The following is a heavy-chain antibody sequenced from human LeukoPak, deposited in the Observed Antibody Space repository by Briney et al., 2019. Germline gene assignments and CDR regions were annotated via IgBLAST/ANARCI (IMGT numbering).Heavy chain of an antibody. D-gene: IGHD3-3*01. CDR1: GFTFTIFG. J-gene: IGHJ3*02. CDR2: IDARSGIT. V-gene: IGHV3-48*01. CDR3: ARTYDFGRGPPGDAFDN. Sequence: GGSLRLSCATSGFTFTIFGINWVRQAPGKGPEWVSYIDARSGITYYADSVQGRFTISRDNAKESVFLQMNGLRVDDTAVYYCARTYDFGRGPPGDAFDNWGQGTPVIVSS.